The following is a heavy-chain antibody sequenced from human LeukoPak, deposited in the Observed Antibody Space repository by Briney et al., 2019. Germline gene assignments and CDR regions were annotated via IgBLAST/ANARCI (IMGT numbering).Heavy chain of an antibody. Sequence: GGSLRLSCAASGFTVSSNYMSWVRQAPGKGLEWVSVIYSGGSTYYADSVKGRFTISRDNSKNTLYLQMNSLRAEDTAVYYCANNRRGGAAGAYYYYGMDVWGQGATVTVSS. V-gene: IGHV3-53*01. CDR1: GFTVSSNY. CDR3: ANNRRGGAAGAYYYYGMDV. CDR2: IYSGGST. J-gene: IGHJ6*02. D-gene: IGHD6-13*01.